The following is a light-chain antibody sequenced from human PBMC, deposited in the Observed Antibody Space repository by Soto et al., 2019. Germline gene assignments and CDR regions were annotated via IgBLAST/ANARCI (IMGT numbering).Light chain of an antibody. CDR3: SSYTSSSTANYV. V-gene: IGLV2-14*01. J-gene: IGLJ1*01. CDR2: DVS. Sequence: QSALTQPASVSGSPGQSITISCTGTSSDVGGYNYVSWYQQHPGKAPKLMIYDVSNRPSGVSNRFSGSKSGNTASLTISGLQAEDEADYYCSSYTSSSTANYVFGTGTKVPVL. CDR1: SSDVGGYNY.